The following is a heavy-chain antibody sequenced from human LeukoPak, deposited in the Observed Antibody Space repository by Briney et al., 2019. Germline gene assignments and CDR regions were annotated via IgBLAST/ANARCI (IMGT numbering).Heavy chain of an antibody. V-gene: IGHV1-18*01. CDR1: GYTFTSYG. D-gene: IGHD4-11*01. CDR2: ITDYNGNT. CDR3: ARDLYRDSLPVSWFDP. J-gene: IGHJ5*02. Sequence: ASVKVSCKASGYTFTSYGISWVRQAPGQGLEWMGWITDYNGNTNYAQKLQGRVTMTTDTSTSTAYMELRSLRSDDTAVYYCARDLYRDSLPVSWFDPWGQGTLVTVSS.